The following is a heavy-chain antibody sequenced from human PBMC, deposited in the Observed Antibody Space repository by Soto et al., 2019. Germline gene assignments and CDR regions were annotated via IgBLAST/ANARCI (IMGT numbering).Heavy chain of an antibody. D-gene: IGHD1-7*01. V-gene: IGHV4-34*01. CDR3: ARSDNRNSLYGVDV. CDR2: INHRGSS. J-gene: IGHJ6*02. Sequence: SESLSLACAVNVGSLRGYYWSWIRQSPGKGLEWIGEINHRGSSDYNPSLKSRVTLSIDASTNHVTLELTSVTAADTAVYYCARSDNRNSLYGVDVWGQGTAVTVSS. CDR1: VGSLRGYY.